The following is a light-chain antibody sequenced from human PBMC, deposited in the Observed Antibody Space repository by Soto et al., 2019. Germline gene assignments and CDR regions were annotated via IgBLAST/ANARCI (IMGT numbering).Light chain of an antibody. V-gene: IGKV3-20*01. Sequence: VLTQSPGTLSLSPGERATLSCRASQSGTSNYLAWYQQKPGQAPRLLIFGASIRDTGIPDSFSGSGSGTDFTLTISRLEPEDFAVYYCQQYGSSPGTFGQGTKVDI. CDR2: GAS. J-gene: IGKJ1*01. CDR1: QSGTSNY. CDR3: QQYGSSPGT.